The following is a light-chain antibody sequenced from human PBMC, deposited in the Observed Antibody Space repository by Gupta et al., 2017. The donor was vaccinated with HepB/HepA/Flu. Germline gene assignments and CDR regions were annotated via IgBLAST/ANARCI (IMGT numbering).Light chain of an antibody. CDR2: ASS. V-gene: IGKV1-12*01. CDR3: QQANSFPLT. CDR1: QTVSQ. J-gene: IGKJ3*01. Sequence: SVSASVGDRVTITCRASQTVSQLAWYQQKPGKAPKLLIYASSSLQSGVPLRFSGSGSGTDFTLTISSLQPEDFATYSCQQANSFPLTFGPGTKVDIK.